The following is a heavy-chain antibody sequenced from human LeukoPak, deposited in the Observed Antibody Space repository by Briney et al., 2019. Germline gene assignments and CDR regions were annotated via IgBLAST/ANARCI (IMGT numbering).Heavy chain of an antibody. CDR2: ISGSGGST. Sequence: GGSLRLSCAASGFTFRSYVMSWVRQAPGKGLEWVSAISGSGGSTYYADSVKGRFTISRDNSKNTLYLQMNSLRAEDTAVYYCAKSYDYVWGGYRSSGYYFDYWGQGTLVTVSS. J-gene: IGHJ4*02. V-gene: IGHV3-23*01. D-gene: IGHD3-16*02. CDR1: GFTFRSYV. CDR3: AKSYDYVWGGYRSSGYYFDY.